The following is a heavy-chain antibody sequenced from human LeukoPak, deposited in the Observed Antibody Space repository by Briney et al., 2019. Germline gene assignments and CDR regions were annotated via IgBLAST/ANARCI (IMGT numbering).Heavy chain of an antibody. CDR2: INPSDGST. Sequence: GASVKVSCKASGYTFTSYYMHWVRQAPGQGLEWMGIINPSDGSTSYAQKFQGRVTMTRDMSTSTVYMEVSSLRSEDTAVYYCAREPYYYDSSGYYFLTRSADAFDIWGQGTMVTVSS. CDR3: AREPYYYDSSGYYFLTRSADAFDI. CDR1: GYTFTSYY. D-gene: IGHD3-22*01. J-gene: IGHJ3*02. V-gene: IGHV1-46*01.